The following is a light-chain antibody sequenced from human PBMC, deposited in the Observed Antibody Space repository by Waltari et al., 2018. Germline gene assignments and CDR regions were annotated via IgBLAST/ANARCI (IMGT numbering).Light chain of an antibody. V-gene: IGKV3-20*01. CDR1: QSVSSSY. Sequence: EIVLTQSPGTLSLSPGERATLPCRASQSVSSSYLAWYQQKPGQDPRVLIHGATNRATGIPDRLIGSGSGTDFTLTISRLEPEDFAVYYCQQYGSSPWTFGQGTKVEIK. CDR3: QQYGSSPWT. CDR2: GAT. J-gene: IGKJ1*01.